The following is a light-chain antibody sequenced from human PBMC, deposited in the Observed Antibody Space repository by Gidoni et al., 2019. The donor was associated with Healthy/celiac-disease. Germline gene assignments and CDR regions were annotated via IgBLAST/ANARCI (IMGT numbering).Light chain of an antibody. J-gene: IGLJ2*01. V-gene: IGLV3-1*01. Sequence: SYELTQPPSMSVSPGQTASITCSGEKLGDKYACWYQQKPGQSPVLVIYQDSKLPSGIPERFSGSNSGNTATLTISGTQAMDEADYYCQAWDSSTVVFGGGTKLTVL. CDR1: KLGDKY. CDR3: QAWDSSTVV. CDR2: QDS.